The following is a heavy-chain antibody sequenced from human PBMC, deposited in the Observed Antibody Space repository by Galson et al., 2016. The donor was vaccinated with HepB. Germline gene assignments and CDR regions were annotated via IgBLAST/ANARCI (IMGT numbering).Heavy chain of an antibody. J-gene: IGHJ4*02. CDR1: GFTFSSYA. D-gene: IGHD6-13*01. V-gene: IGHV3-23*01. CDR2: IDTSDSTT. CDR3: AKDSVGAAGFYFDN. Sequence: SLRLSCAASGFTFSSYAMTWVRQAPGKGLEWVSSIDTSDSTTSYADSEGRFTISRDNSKNTLYLQMYSLRAEDTAVYYCAKDSVGAAGFYFDNWGQGAPVTVSS.